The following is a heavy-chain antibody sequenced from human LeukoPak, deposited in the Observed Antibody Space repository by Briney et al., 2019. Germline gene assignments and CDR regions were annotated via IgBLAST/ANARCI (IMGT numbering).Heavy chain of an antibody. D-gene: IGHD5-18*01. CDR3: ARDRGVDSASPAY. CDR1: GYTFTGYY. J-gene: IGHJ4*02. V-gene: IGHV1-18*04. CDR2: ISAYNGNT. Sequence: GASVKVSCKASGYTFTGYYMHWVRQAPGQGLEWMGWISAYNGNTNYAQILQGRVTMTTDTSTSTAYMELRSLRSDDTAVYYCARDRGVDSASPAYWGQGTLVTVSS.